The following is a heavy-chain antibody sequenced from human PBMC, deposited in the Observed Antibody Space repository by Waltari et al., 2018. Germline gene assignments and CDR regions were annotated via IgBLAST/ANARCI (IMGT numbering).Heavy chain of an antibody. J-gene: IGHJ4*02. V-gene: IGHV4-59*11. CDR1: GGSISSHY. CDR3: ARARDGFHKVDY. Sequence: QVQLQESGPGLVKPSETLSLTCTVSGGSISSHYWSWIRQPPGQGLEWIGYIYYSGSTNYNPALNSRVTISVDTSQNQFSLKLSSVTAADTAVYYCARARDGFHKVDYWGQGTLVTVSS. CDR2: IYYSGST. D-gene: IGHD5-12*01.